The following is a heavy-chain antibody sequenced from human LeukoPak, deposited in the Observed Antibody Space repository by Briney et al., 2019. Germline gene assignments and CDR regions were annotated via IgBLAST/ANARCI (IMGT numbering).Heavy chain of an antibody. Sequence: SETLSLTCTVSGGSISSYYWSWIRQPAGKGLEWIGRIYTSGSTNYNPSLKSRVTMSVDTSENQFSLKLSSVTAADTAVYYCARDAGDSSRPYYYYYYMDVWGKGTTVTVSS. D-gene: IGHD7-27*01. CDR2: IYTSGST. CDR1: GGSISSYY. CDR3: ARDAGDSSRPYYYYYYMDV. V-gene: IGHV4-4*07. J-gene: IGHJ6*03.